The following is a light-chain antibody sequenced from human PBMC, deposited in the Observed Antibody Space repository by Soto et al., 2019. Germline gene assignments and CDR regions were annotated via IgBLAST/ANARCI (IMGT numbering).Light chain of an antibody. CDR1: QSVSSNY. CDR2: VAS. V-gene: IGKV3-20*01. Sequence: EIVLTQSPGTLSLSPGERATLSCRASQSVSSNYLAWYQQKPGQAPRFLIYVASSRATGIPDRFSGSGSGTAFTLTISRLEPEDFAVYYCQQYGSSPITFGQGTRLEIK. CDR3: QQYGSSPIT. J-gene: IGKJ5*01.